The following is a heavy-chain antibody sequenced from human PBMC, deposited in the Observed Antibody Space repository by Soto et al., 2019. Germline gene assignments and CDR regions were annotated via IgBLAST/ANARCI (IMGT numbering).Heavy chain of an antibody. D-gene: IGHD3-3*01. Sequence: ASVKVSCKASGGTFSCYTISWVRQAHGQGLEWMGWMNPNSGNTGYAQKFQGRVTMTRNTSISTAYMELSSLRSEDTAVYYCARGGGYYDFWSGYYLNYYYYGMDVWGQGTTVTVSS. CDR3: ARGGGYYDFWSGYYLNYYYYGMDV. CDR2: MNPNSGNT. CDR1: GGTFSCYT. J-gene: IGHJ6*02. V-gene: IGHV1-8*02.